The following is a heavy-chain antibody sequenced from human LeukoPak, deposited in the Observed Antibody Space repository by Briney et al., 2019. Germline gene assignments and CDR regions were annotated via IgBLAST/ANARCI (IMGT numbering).Heavy chain of an antibody. J-gene: IGHJ4*02. Sequence: GGSLRLSCAASGFTFSSYAMSWVRQAPGKGLEWVAVIWYDGSNKYYADSVKGRFTISRDNSKNTLYLQMNSLQTEDTAVYYCAKDRGDFPPYFDYWGQGTLVTVSS. CDR3: AKDRGDFPPYFDY. V-gene: IGHV3-30*02. D-gene: IGHD2-21*02. CDR2: IWYDGSNK. CDR1: GFTFSSYA.